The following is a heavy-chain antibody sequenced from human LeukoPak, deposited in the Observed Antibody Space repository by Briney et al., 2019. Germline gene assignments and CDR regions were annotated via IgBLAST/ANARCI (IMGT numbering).Heavy chain of an antibody. CDR2: IYYSGST. CDR1: GGSISSYY. V-gene: IGHV4-59*01. CDR3: ARVNVDTAMVDY. Sequence: SETLSLTCTVSGGSISSYYWSWIRQPPGKGLEWIGYIYYSGSTNYNPSLKSRVTISVDTSKNQFSLKLGSVTAADTAVYYCARVNVDTAMVDYWGQGTLVTVSS. D-gene: IGHD5-18*01. J-gene: IGHJ4*02.